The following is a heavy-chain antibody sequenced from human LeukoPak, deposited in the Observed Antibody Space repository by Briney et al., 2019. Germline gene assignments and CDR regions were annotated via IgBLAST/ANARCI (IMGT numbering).Heavy chain of an antibody. D-gene: IGHD1-26*01. CDR1: GFTFSDYY. V-gene: IGHV3-11*04. CDR2: ISSSGSTI. Sequence: GRSLRLSCAASGFTFSDYYMSWIRQAPGKGLEWVSYISSSGSTIYYADSVKGRFTISRDNAKNTLYLQMDSLRVDDTAVYYCTRDPIIGAPDYFDYWGQGTLVTVSS. CDR3: TRDPIIGAPDYFDY. J-gene: IGHJ4*02.